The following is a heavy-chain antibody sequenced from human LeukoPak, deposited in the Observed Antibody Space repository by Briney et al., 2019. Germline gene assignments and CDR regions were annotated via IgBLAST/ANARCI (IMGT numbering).Heavy chain of an antibody. J-gene: IGHJ4*02. CDR2: IYPGDSDT. CDR1: GYSFTSYW. D-gene: IGHD5-12*01. V-gene: IGHV5-51*01. Sequence: GESLKISCKGSGYSFTSYWIGWVRQMPGKGLEWMGIIYPGDSDTRYSPSFQGQVTISADKSISTAYLQWSSLKASDTAMYYCATTYNVYSGYDYIAFDYWGQGTLVTVSS. CDR3: ATTYNVYSGYDYIAFDY.